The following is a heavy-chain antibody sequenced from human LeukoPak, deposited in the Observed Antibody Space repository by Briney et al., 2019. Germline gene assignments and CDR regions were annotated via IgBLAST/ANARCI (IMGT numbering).Heavy chain of an antibody. CDR1: GYSFTSYW. CDR3: ARQLTYSSSSWPYYYYYGMDV. J-gene: IGHJ6*02. CDR2: IYPGDSDT. V-gene: IGHV5-51*01. D-gene: IGHD6-13*01. Sequence: GESLKISCKGSGYSFTSYWIGWVRQMPGKGLEWMGIIYPGDSDTRYSPSFQGQVTISADKSISTAYLQWSSLKASDTAMYYCARQLTYSSSSWPYYYYYGMDVWGQGTTVTVSS.